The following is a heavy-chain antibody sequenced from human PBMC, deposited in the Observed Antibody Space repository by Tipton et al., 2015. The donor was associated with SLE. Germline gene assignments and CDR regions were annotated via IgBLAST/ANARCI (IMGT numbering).Heavy chain of an antibody. Sequence: LRLSCTVSGDSFSSYFWTWVRQPPGKGLEWIGYFYYGGTTNYNPSLKSRVTISVDTSKNQFSLKLSSVTAADTAVYYCARGLHIAYYEYLRGSPFDVWGQGTSVVVSS. CDR2: FYYGGTT. J-gene: IGHJ3*01. CDR1: GDSFSSYF. CDR3: ARGLHIAYYEYLRGSPFDV. V-gene: IGHV4-59*01. D-gene: IGHD3-16*01.